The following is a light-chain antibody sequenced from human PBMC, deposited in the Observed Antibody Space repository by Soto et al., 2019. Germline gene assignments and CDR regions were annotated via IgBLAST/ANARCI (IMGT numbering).Light chain of an antibody. Sequence: IVLTQSQGPLSLSPGARAPLSCRASRSVSSSYLAWYQQKPGQAPRLLIYGASSRATGIPDRFSGSGSGTDFTLTISRLEPEDFAVYYCQQRRTFGQGTKVDIK. V-gene: IGKV3-20*01. CDR3: QQRRT. J-gene: IGKJ1*01. CDR2: GAS. CDR1: RSVSSSY.